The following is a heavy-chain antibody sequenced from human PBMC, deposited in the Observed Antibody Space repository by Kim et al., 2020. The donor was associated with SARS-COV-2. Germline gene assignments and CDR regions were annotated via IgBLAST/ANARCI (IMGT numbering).Heavy chain of an antibody. Sequence: SETLSLTCAVYGGSFSGYYWSWIRQPPGKGLEWIGEINHSGSTNYNPSLKSRVTISVDTSKNQFSLKLSSVTAADTAVYYCARGGYCSSTSCYDTRGWFDPWGQGTLVTVSS. V-gene: IGHV4-34*01. CDR3: ARGGYCSSTSCYDTRGWFDP. CDR1: GGSFSGYY. D-gene: IGHD2-2*01. J-gene: IGHJ5*02. CDR2: INHSGST.